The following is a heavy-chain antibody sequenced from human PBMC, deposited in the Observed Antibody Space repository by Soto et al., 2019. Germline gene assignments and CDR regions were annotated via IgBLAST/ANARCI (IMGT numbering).Heavy chain of an antibody. J-gene: IGHJ4*02. V-gene: IGHV3-23*01. Sequence: GGSLRLSCAASGFTFGSYAMSWVRLAPGKGLEWVSVAGPSGSSTFYADSVRGRFTISRDNVENTLYLQMNSLRVADTALYCCARTYYYDSTGYYRTFDYWGQGTLVTVSS. CDR2: AGPSGSST. D-gene: IGHD3-22*01. CDR1: GFTFGSYA. CDR3: ARTYYYDSTGYYRTFDY.